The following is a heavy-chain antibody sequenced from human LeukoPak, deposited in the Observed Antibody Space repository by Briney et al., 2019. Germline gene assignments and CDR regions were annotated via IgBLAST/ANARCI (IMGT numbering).Heavy chain of an antibody. CDR2: INPNSGGT. D-gene: IGHD6-13*01. V-gene: IGHV1-2*02. CDR3: ARGERGSSSWYAFDI. J-gene: IGHJ3*02. Sequence: ASVKVSCKASGYTFTGYYMHWVRQAPGQGLEWMGWINPNSGGTNYAQKFQGRVTMTRDTSISTAYMELSRLRSDGTAVYYCARGERGSSSWYAFDIWGQGTMVTVSS. CDR1: GYTFTGYY.